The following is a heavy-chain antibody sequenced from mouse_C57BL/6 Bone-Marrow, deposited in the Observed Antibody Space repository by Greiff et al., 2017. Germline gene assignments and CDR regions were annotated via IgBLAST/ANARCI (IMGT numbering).Heavy chain of an antibody. V-gene: IGHV1-55*01. CDR2: IYPGSGST. CDR3: AREGVETTVVELD. D-gene: IGHD1-1*01. Sequence: QVQLQQPGAELVKPGASVKMSCKASGYTFTSYWITWVKQRPGQGLEWIGDIYPGSGSTNYNEQFKSKATLPVDTSSSTAYMQLSSLTSVDSAVSYGAREGVETTVVELDWGQGTTLTVSS. J-gene: IGHJ2*01. CDR1: GYTFTSYW.